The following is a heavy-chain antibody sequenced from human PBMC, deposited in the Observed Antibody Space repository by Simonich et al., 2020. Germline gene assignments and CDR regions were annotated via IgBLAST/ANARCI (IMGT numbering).Heavy chain of an antibody. J-gene: IGHJ5*02. CDR1: GYTFTSYD. D-gene: IGHD2-2*01. CDR2: INPNSGNT. Sequence: QVQLVQSGAEVKKPGASVKVSCKASGYTFTSYDINWVRQATGKGLEWMEGINPNSGNTGYAKKFQGRVTITRNTSISTAYRELSSLRSEDTAVYYCARARYCSSTSCYNWFDPWGQGTLVTVSS. V-gene: IGHV1-8*03. CDR3: ARARYCSSTSCYNWFDP.